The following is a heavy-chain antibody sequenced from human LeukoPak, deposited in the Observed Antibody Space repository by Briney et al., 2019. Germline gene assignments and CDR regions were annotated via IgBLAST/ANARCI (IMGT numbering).Heavy chain of an antibody. J-gene: IGHJ6*03. CDR1: GFTFSTYW. CDR3: ANPPSRYMDV. Sequence: GGSLRLSCAASGFTFSTYWMTWVRQAPGKGLEWVANIKQDGSEKKYEDSVKGRFTISRDNADNSLFLQMNSLRAEDTAVYYCANPPSRYMDVWGKGTTVTVSS. CDR2: IKQDGSEK. V-gene: IGHV3-7*03.